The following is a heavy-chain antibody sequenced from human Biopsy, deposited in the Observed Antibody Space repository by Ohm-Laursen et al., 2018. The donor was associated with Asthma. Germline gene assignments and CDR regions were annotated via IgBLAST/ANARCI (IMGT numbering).Heavy chain of an antibody. CDR1: GYSFELNG. D-gene: IGHD2-2*01. CDR3: ARTYCTLNTCYASFDH. V-gene: IGHV1-18*04. J-gene: IGHJ4*02. CDR2: ISDYLENQ. Sequence: ASVKVSCKASGYSFELNGMSWVRQRPGQGLEWMGWISDYLENQNYAQKFQGRVNMTYDRSTNTAYMELKSLRTDDTAVYFCARTYCTLNTCYASFDHWGQGTLVAVSS.